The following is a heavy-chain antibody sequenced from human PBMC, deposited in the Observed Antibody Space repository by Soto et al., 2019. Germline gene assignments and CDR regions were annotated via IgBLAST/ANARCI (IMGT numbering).Heavy chain of an antibody. J-gene: IGHJ4*02. CDR3: ARGGSYFDY. Sequence: EVQLVESGGGLVQPGGSLRLSCAASGFTFSSYEMNWVRQAPGQGLEWVSYITGSGNTIYYADSVKGRFTISRDNAKNSMYLQMNSLRAEDTAVYYCARGGSYFDYWGQGTLVTVSS. V-gene: IGHV3-48*03. D-gene: IGHD1-26*01. CDR2: ITGSGNTI. CDR1: GFTFSSYE.